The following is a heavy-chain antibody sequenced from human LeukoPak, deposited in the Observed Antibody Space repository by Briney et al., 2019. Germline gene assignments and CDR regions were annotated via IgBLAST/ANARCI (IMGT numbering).Heavy chain of an antibody. CDR1: GFTFDDYA. J-gene: IGHJ4*02. V-gene: IGHV3-9*01. D-gene: IGHD2-2*01. CDR3: AKDTMSCSSTSCYFDY. CDR2: ISWNSGSI. Sequence: PGGSLRLSCAASGFTFDDYAMHWVRQAPGKGLEWVSGISWNSGSIGYADSVKGRFTISRDNAKNSLYLQMNSLRAEDTALYYCAKDTMSCSSTSCYFDYWGQGTLVTVSS.